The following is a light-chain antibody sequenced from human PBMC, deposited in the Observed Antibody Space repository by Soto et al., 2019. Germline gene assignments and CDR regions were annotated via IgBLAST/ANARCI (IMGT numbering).Light chain of an antibody. Sequence: DIQMTQSPSSLSVSVGDRVTITCRASQGIRDDLNWYQQKPGKAPKRLIYAASSLQSGVPSRFSGSGSETEFTLTISDLQPEDFATYYCLQHFSHPPWTFGQGTKVEIK. CDR3: LQHFSHPPWT. V-gene: IGKV1-17*02. CDR2: AAS. J-gene: IGKJ1*01. CDR1: QGIRDD.